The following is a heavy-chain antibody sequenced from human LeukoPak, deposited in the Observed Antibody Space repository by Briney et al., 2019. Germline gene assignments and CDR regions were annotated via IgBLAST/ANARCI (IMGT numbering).Heavy chain of an antibody. CDR1: GYTFTGYY. CDR2: MNPNSGNT. CDR3: ARDRGYYYDSSGYYDYYYMDV. Sequence: ASVKVSCKASGYTFTGYYMHWVRQAPGQGLEWMGWMNPNSGNTGYAQKFQGRVTMTRDTSISTAYMELSRLRSDDTAVYYCARDRGYYYDSSGYYDYYYMDVWGKGTTVTVSS. V-gene: IGHV1-2*02. D-gene: IGHD3-22*01. J-gene: IGHJ6*03.